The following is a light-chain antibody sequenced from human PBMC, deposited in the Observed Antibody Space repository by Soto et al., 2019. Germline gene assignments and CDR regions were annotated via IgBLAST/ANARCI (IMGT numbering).Light chain of an antibody. CDR3: QEYYTFSRT. J-gene: IGKJ1*01. Sequence: DIQMTQSPSTLSASMGDRVTITCRASQNIGSWLAWYQQKPGKAPKLLIYDVSRLESGVPSRFSGCGSGTEFTLSISRLKRDDLATYYCQEYYTFSRTFGQGTKVEIK. CDR1: QNIGSW. V-gene: IGKV1-5*01. CDR2: DVS.